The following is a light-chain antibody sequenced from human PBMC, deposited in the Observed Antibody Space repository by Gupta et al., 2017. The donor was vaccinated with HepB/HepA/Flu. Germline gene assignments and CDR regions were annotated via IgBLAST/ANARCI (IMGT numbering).Light chain of an antibody. V-gene: IGKV1-33*01. CDR3: QQYDNLPTT. J-gene: IGKJ2*01. CDR1: QDITNF. CDR2: DAS. Sequence: QMTHSPASLSASVGDRVTITSQASQDITNFLSWYQQKPGKAPKLLIYDASNLETGVPSRFSGSGFGTDFTFPISSLQPEDFAIYYCQQYDNLPTTFGQGTQLEIK.